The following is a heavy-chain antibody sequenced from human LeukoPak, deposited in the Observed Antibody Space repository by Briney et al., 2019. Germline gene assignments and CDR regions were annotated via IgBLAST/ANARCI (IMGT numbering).Heavy chain of an antibody. Sequence: SQTLSLTCTVSGGSISSGGYYWSWIRQHPGKGLEWIGYIYYSGSTYYNPSLKSRVTISVDTSKNQFSLKLSSVTAADTAVYYCARVGLDHPVMVVAATLYFDYWGQGTLVTVSS. CDR1: GGSISSGGYY. V-gene: IGHV4-31*03. D-gene: IGHD2-15*01. CDR2: IYYSGST. CDR3: ARVGLDHPVMVVAATLYFDY. J-gene: IGHJ4*02.